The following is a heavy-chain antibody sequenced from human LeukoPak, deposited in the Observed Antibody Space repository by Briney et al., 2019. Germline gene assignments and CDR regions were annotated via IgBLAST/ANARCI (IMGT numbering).Heavy chain of an antibody. CDR1: GFTFGSYS. Sequence: GGSLRLSCAASGFTFGSYSMNWVRQAPGKGLEWVSSISSSSSYIYYADSVKGRFTISRDNAKNSLYLQMNSLRAEDTAVYYCARSSGYYYALGYWGQGTLVTVSS. J-gene: IGHJ4*02. CDR2: ISSSSSYI. V-gene: IGHV3-21*01. CDR3: ARSSGYYYALGY. D-gene: IGHD3-22*01.